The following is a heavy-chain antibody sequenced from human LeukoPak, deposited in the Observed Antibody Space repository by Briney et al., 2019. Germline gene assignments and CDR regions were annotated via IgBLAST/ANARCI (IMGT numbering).Heavy chain of an antibody. V-gene: IGHV3-7*01. CDR1: GLTFSSYW. D-gene: IGHD3-3*01. J-gene: IGHJ6*02. CDR3: GVVPDYYYGMDV. CDR2: IKQDGSEK. Sequence: GGSLRLSCAASGLTFSSYWMSWVRQAPGKGLEWVANIKQDGSEKYYVDSVKGRFTISRDNAKNSLYLQMNSLRAEDTAVYYCGVVPDYYYGMDVWGQGTTVTVSS.